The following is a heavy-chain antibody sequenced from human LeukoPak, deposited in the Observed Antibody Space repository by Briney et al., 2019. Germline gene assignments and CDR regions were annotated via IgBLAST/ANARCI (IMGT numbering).Heavy chain of an antibody. CDR2: ISVSGGYT. CDR1: GFTFSSYA. V-gene: IGHV3-23*01. CDR3: AKVGLRLGGDY. Sequence: GGSLRLSCAASGFTFSSYAVSWVRQAPGKGLEWVSAISVSGGYTYYADSVKGRFTISRDNSKNTLYLQMNSLRAEDTAVYYCAKVGLRLGGDYWGQGTLVTVSS. J-gene: IGHJ4*02. D-gene: IGHD4-17*01.